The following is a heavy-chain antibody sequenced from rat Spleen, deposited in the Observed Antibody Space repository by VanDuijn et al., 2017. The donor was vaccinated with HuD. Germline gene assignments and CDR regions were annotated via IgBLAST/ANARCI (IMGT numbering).Heavy chain of an antibody. J-gene: IGHJ3*01. Sequence: EVQLVESGGGLVQPGRSLKLSCAASGFTFSNYDMAWVRQAPTKGLEWVASISPSGGSTYYRDSVKGRFTVSRDNAKSTLYLQMDSLRSEDTATYYCARGTDYGAWGWFAYWGQGTLVTVSS. CDR2: ISPSGGST. CDR1: GFTFSNYD. CDR3: ARGTDYGAWGWFAY. V-gene: IGHV5-25*01. D-gene: IGHD1-11*01.